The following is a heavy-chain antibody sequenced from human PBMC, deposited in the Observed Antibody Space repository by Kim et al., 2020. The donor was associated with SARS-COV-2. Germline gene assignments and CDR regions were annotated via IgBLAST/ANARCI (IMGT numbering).Heavy chain of an antibody. J-gene: IGHJ5*02. D-gene: IGHD7-27*01. CDR1: GGSFSGYY. CDR2: INHSGST. CDR3: ARGGNKLGNNWFDP. Sequence: SETLSLTCAVYGGSFSGYYWSWIRQPPGKGLEWIGEINHSGSTNYNPSLKSRVTISVDTSKNQFSLKLSSVTAADTAVYYCARGGNKLGNNWFDPWGQGTLVTVSS. V-gene: IGHV4-34*01.